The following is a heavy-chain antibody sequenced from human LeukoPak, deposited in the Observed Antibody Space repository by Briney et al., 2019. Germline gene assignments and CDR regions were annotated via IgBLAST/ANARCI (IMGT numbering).Heavy chain of an antibody. CDR2: INHSGST. V-gene: IGHV4-34*01. Sequence: SPSETLSLTCTVSGGSISDYYWSWIRQPPGKGLEWIGEINHSGSTNYNPSLKSRVTISVDTSKNQFSLKLSSVTAADTAVYYCAREGGNYYDSSGYYYPFDYWGQGTLVTVSS. CDR3: AREGGNYYDSSGYYYPFDY. CDR1: GGSISDYY. D-gene: IGHD3-22*01. J-gene: IGHJ4*02.